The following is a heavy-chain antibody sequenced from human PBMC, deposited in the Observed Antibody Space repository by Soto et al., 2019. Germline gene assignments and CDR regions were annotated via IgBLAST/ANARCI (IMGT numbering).Heavy chain of an antibody. CDR3: AKYRAVTKDHFKVFWFDP. CDR2: ISGSGGST. CDR1: GFTFSSYA. V-gene: IGHV3-23*01. J-gene: IGHJ5*02. Sequence: GGSLRLSCAASGFTFSSYAMSWVRQAPGKGLEWVSAISGSGGSTYYADSVKGRFTISRDNSKNTLYLQMNSLRAEDTAVYYCAKYRAVTKDHFKVFWFDPWGQGTLVTVSS. D-gene: IGHD4-17*01.